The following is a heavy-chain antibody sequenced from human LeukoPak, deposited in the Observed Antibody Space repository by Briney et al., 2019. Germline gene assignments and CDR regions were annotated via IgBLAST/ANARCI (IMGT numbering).Heavy chain of an antibody. CDR1: GFTVSSNY. CDR3: ARGGYSSSWYHFDY. CDR2: IYSGGTT. J-gene: IGHJ4*02. Sequence: GGSLRLSCAASGFTVSSNYMSWVRQAPGKGLEWVSVIYSGGTTNYTDSVKGRFTISRDNSKNTLFLQMNSLRAEDTAVYYCARGGYSSSWYHFDYWGQGTLVTVSS. D-gene: IGHD6-13*01. V-gene: IGHV3-53*01.